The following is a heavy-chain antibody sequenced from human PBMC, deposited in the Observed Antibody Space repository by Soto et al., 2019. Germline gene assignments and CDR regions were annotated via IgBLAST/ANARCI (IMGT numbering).Heavy chain of an antibody. J-gene: IGHJ3*02. D-gene: IGHD1-7*01. Sequence: QVQLVPSGAEVTQPGSSVKVSCQASRGTFSRNAIHWVRPAPGPGLEWLGGIIPIFGRTNYVQKFQGRVSITADESTSTACMELSSLRSEDTAVYYCARSRSELTHPNAAFDIWGQGTAVTVSS. CDR1: RGTFSRNA. V-gene: IGHV1-69*01. CDR3: ARSRSELTHPNAAFDI. CDR2: IIPIFGRT.